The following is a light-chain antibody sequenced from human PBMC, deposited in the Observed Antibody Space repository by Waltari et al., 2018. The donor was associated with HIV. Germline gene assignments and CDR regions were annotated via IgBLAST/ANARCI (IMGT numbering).Light chain of an antibody. J-gene: IGLJ2*01. Sequence: QSVLTQPPSASGTPGQRVTISCSGSSSNIGSNTVNWYQQPPGTAPKLLIYSNNQRPSGVPDRFSGSKSGTSASLAISGLQSEDEADYYCAAWDGSLNGHVVFGGGTKLTVL. CDR1: SSNIGSNT. V-gene: IGLV1-44*01. CDR3: AAWDGSLNGHVV. CDR2: SNN.